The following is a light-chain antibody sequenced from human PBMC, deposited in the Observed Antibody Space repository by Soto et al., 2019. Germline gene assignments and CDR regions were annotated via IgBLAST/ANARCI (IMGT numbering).Light chain of an antibody. CDR1: QSVSSSY. CDR3: QQYDSSPIT. J-gene: IGKJ5*01. V-gene: IGKV3-20*01. CDR2: GAS. Sequence: EIVLTQSPGTLSLSPGERATLSCRASQSVSSSYLAWYQQKPGQAPRLLIYGASSRATGIPDRFSGRGSGTDFTLTISRLEPEDFAVYYCQQYDSSPITFGQGTRLEIK.